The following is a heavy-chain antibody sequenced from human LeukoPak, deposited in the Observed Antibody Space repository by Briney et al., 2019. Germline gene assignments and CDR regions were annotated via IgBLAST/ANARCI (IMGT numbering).Heavy chain of an antibody. V-gene: IGHV3-7*01. Sequence: GGSLRLSCAASGFPFSSYWMSWVRQAPGKGLEWVANIKQDGSEKYYVDSVKGRLTISRDNAKNSLYLQMNSLRAEDTAVYYCASALYFDYWGQGTLVTVSS. CDR3: ASALYFDY. J-gene: IGHJ4*02. CDR1: GFPFSSYW. CDR2: IKQDGSEK.